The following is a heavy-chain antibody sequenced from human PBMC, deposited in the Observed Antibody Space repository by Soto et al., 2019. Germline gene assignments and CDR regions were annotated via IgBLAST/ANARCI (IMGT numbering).Heavy chain of an antibody. CDR3: ARWARYSSGWYYYGMDV. J-gene: IGHJ6*02. V-gene: IGHV4-34*01. CDR1: GGSFSGYY. D-gene: IGHD6-19*01. CDR2: INHSGST. Sequence: SETLSLTCAVYGGSFSGYYWSWIRQPPGKGLEWIGEINHSGSTNYNPSLKSRVTISVDTPKNQFSLKLSSVTAADTAVYYCARWARYSSGWYYYGMDVWGQGTTVTVSS.